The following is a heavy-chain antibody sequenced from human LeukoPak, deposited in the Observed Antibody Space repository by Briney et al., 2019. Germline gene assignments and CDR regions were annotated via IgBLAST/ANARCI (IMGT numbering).Heavy chain of an antibody. D-gene: IGHD1-26*01. Sequence: GGSLRLSCAASGFRFSSYAMSWVRQAPGKGLEWVSAISGSGANTYYADSVKGRFTISRDNSKNTLYLQMNSLRAEDTAVYYCAKDQVVGATFDYWGQGTLVTVSS. CDR2: ISGSGANT. CDR1: GFRFSSYA. J-gene: IGHJ4*02. V-gene: IGHV3-23*01. CDR3: AKDQVVGATFDY.